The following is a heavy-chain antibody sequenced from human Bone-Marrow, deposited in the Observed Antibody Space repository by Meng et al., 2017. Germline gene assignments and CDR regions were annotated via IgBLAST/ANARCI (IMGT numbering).Heavy chain of an antibody. CDR3: AREPDYYGSGLDY. D-gene: IGHD3-10*01. CDR1: GFTFSSYG. V-gene: IGHV3-33*01. Sequence: GGSLRLSCAASGFTFSSYGMHWVRQAPGKGLEWVAVIWYDGSNKYYADSVKGRFTISRDNSKNTLYLQMNSLRAEDTAVYYCAREPDYYGSGLDYWGQGTLVTVSS. CDR2: IWYDGSNK. J-gene: IGHJ4*02.